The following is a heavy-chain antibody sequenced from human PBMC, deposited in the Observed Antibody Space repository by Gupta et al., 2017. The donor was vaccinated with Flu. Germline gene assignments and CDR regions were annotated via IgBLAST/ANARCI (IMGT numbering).Heavy chain of an antibody. Sequence: EVQLVESGGGLVQPGGSLRLSCAASGFTFSSYSMNWVRQAPGKGLEWVSYISSSSSTIYYADSVKGRFTISRDNAKNSLYLQMNSLRDEDTAVYYCARDQSDVLRFLATRKHGMDVWGQGTTVTVSS. D-gene: IGHD3-3*01. J-gene: IGHJ6*02. V-gene: IGHV3-48*02. CDR3: ARDQSDVLRFLATRKHGMDV. CDR2: ISSSSSTI. CDR1: GFTFSSYS.